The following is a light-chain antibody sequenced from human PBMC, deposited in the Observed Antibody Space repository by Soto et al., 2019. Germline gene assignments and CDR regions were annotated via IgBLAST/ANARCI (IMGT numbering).Light chain of an antibody. CDR3: QSYDSSCGV. CDR2: GNS. V-gene: IGLV1-40*01. J-gene: IGLJ3*02. Sequence: QSVLTQPPSVSWAPGQRVTISCTGSSSNIGAGYDVHWYQQLPGTAPKLLIYGNSNRPSGVPDRFSGSKSGTSASLAITGLQAEDEADYYCQSYDSSCGVFGGGTKLTVL. CDR1: SSNIGAGYD.